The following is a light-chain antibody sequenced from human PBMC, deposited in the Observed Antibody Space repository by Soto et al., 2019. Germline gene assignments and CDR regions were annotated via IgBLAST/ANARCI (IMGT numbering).Light chain of an antibody. Sequence: QSVLTRPVSVSGSPGQSITISCTGTSSDVGGYNYVSWYQQHPGKAPKLMIYDVSNRPSGVSNRFSGSKSGNTASLTISGLQADDEADYYCSSYTSSRTLYVFGTGTKVTVL. J-gene: IGLJ1*01. CDR3: SSYTSSRTLYV. V-gene: IGLV2-14*01. CDR2: DVS. CDR1: SSDVGGYNY.